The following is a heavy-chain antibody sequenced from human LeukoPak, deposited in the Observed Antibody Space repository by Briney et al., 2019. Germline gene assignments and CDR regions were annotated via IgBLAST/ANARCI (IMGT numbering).Heavy chain of an antibody. CDR2: IYTSGST. D-gene: IGHD6-13*01. Sequence: TASETLSLTCTVSGGSISSYYWSWIRQPAGKGLEWIGRIYTSGSTNYNPSLKSRVTMSVDTSKNQFSLKLSSVTAADTAVYYCARKEGQQLGLVNWFDPWGQGTLATVSS. V-gene: IGHV4-4*07. J-gene: IGHJ5*02. CDR1: GGSISSYY. CDR3: ARKEGQQLGLVNWFDP.